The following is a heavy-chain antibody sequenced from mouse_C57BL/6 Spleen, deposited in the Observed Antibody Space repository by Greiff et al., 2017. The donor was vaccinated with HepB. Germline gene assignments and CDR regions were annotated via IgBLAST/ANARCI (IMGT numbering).Heavy chain of an antibody. CDR2: INPNNGGT. CDR1: GYTFTDYY. CDR3: ARSGLLRSYFDY. V-gene: IGHV1-26*01. J-gene: IGHJ2*01. Sequence: EVQLQQSGPELVKPGASLKISCKASGYTFTDYYMNWVKQSHGKSLEWIGDINPNNGGTSYNQKFKGKATLTVDKSSSTAYMELRSLTSEDSAVYYCARSGLLRSYFDYWGQGTTLTVSS. D-gene: IGHD1-1*01.